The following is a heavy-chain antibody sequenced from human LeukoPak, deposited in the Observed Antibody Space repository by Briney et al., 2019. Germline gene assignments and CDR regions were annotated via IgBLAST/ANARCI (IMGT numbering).Heavy chain of an antibody. D-gene: IGHD6-13*01. V-gene: IGHV3-48*01. CDR1: GFTFNNYN. CDR2: ISSGSDTI. J-gene: IGHJ4*02. CDR3: AKDREAAASTYYFDY. Sequence: PGGSLRLSCAVSGFTFNNYNINWVRQAPGKGLEWVSYISSGSDTIYYAGSVEGRFTVSRDNARNSLFLQMNSLRAGDTAVYYCAKDREAAASTYYFDYWGRGTLVTVSS.